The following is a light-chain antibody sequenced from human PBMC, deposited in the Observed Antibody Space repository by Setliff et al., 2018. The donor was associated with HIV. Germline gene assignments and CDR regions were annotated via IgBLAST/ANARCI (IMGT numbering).Light chain of an antibody. CDR3: CSYAGTDTFVV. CDR1: GSDVGGHKF. J-gene: IGLJ1*01. CDR2: GVN. Sequence: QSALAQPASVSGSPGQSITISCTGTGSDVGGHKFVSWYQQHPGKVPKLMIYGVNNRPSGVSNRFSGSKSGSTASLAISGLQADDEGDYYCCSYAGTDTFVVFGTGTKVTVL. V-gene: IGLV2-23*02.